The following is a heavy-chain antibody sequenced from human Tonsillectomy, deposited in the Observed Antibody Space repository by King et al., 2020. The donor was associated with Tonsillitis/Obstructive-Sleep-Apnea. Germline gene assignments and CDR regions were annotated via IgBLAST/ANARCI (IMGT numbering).Heavy chain of an antibody. CDR1: GFTFSNAW. CDR2: IKSKTDGGTT. Sequence: VQLVESGGGLVKPGGSLRLSCAASGFTFSNAWMNWVRQAPGKGLERVGRIKSKTDGGTTDYAAPVKGRFTISRDDSKNTLYLQMNSLKTEDTAVYYCTTLLAVPAAEIDYWGQGTLVTVSS. D-gene: IGHD2-2*01. V-gene: IGHV3-15*07. J-gene: IGHJ4*02. CDR3: TTLLAVPAAEIDY.